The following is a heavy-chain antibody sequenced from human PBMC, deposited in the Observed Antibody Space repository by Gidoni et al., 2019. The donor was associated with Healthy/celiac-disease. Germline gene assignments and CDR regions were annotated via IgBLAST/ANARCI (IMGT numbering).Heavy chain of an antibody. J-gene: IGHJ4*02. Sequence: QVQLVQSGAEVKTPGPSVKAACKASGNTFTDYSMHWVRQAPGQGLEWMGWINPNSGGTNYAQKFQGRVTMTRDTSISTAYMELSRLRSDDTAVYYCAREPDIVVVPAAEGDYWGQGTLVTVSS. CDR3: AREPDIVVVPAAEGDY. V-gene: IGHV1-2*02. D-gene: IGHD2-2*01. CDR2: INPNSGGT. CDR1: GNTFTDYS.